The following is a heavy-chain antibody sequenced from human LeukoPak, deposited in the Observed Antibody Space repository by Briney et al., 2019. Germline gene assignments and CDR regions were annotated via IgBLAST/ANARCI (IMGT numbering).Heavy chain of an antibody. Sequence: PGGSLRLSCAASGFTFSSYWMGWFRQAPGRGLEWVANIKEDGSEKNYVDSLKGRFSISRDNAENSQYLQMNGLGFEDTAMYYCARVGAGGGNYFRSYYDRWGQGTLVTVSS. CDR2: IKEDGSEK. CDR3: ARVGAGGGNYFRSYYDR. CDR1: GFTFSSYW. V-gene: IGHV3-7*01. D-gene: IGHD2/OR15-2a*01. J-gene: IGHJ4*02.